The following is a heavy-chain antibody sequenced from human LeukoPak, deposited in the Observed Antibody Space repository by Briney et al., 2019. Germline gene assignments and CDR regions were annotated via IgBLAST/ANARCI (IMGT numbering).Heavy chain of an antibody. D-gene: IGHD3-3*01. J-gene: IGHJ4*02. V-gene: IGHV4-59*01. CDR2: IYYSGST. CDR1: GGSISSYY. Sequence: SETLSLTCTVSGGSISSYYWSWIRQPPGKGLEWIGYIYYSGSTNYNPCLKSRVTISIDTSKNQFSLKLTSVTAADTAVYYCARGVPEYYDFWSGYFCYFDYWGQGTLVTVSP. CDR3: ARGVPEYYDFWSGYFCYFDY.